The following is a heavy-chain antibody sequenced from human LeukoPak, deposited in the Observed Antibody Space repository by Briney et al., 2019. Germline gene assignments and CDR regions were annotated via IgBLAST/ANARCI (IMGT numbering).Heavy chain of an antibody. Sequence: SETLSLTCTVSGGSISSYYWSWIRQPPGKGLEWIGYIYYSGSTNYNPSLKSRVTISVDTSKNQFSLKLSSVTAADTAVYYCAKNKRGSKDAFDIWGQGTMVTVS. CDR1: GGSISSYY. CDR2: IYYSGST. CDR3: AKNKRGSKDAFDI. V-gene: IGHV4-59*01. D-gene: IGHD1/OR15-1a*01. J-gene: IGHJ3*02.